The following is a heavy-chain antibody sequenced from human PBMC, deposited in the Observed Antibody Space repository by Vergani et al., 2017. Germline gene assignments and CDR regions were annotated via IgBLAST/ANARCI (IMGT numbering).Heavy chain of an antibody. J-gene: IGHJ6*03. CDR1: GGSFTSYH. D-gene: IGHD4-11*01. CDR2: IDHTGRP. Sequence: QVQLQQWGAGLLKPSETLSLTCVVNGGSFTSYHWTWIRQSPGEGLEWVGDIDHTGRPDYNPSLKSRITMSVDKSRNQFSLTLNSVTATDTAIYFCARVNTETNGHLYYYYYMDVWGQGTAVTVS. CDR3: ARVNTETNGHLYYYYYMDV. V-gene: IGHV4-34*01.